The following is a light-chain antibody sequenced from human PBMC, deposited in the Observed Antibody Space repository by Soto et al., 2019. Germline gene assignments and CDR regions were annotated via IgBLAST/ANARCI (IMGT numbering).Light chain of an antibody. J-gene: IGLJ3*02. V-gene: IGLV2-14*01. CDR3: TSYTSSSTRKV. Sequence: QSALTQPASVSGSPGLSIAISCTGTSSDIGGYTYVSWYQQHPGKAPKLIIYGVTNRPSGVSNRFSGSKSGNTASLTISGLQAEDEADYYCTSYTSSSTRKVFGGGTKLTVL. CDR1: SSDIGGYTY. CDR2: GVT.